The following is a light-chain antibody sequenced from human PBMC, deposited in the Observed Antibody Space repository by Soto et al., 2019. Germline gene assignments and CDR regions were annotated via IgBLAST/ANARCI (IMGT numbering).Light chain of an antibody. Sequence: QSVLTQPPSASGTAGQIVAISCSGSSSNIGSNTVTWYQQLPGTAPKLLIYSTSQRSSGVPGRFSGSKSGASASLSISGLXSEDEAVYYCAAWDDRLDVYVFGTGTKVTVL. J-gene: IGLJ1*01. CDR1: SSNIGSNT. V-gene: IGLV1-44*01. CDR3: AAWDDRLDVYV. CDR2: STS.